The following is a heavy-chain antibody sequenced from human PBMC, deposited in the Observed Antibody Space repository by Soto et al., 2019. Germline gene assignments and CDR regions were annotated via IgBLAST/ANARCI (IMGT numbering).Heavy chain of an antibody. CDR3: ARHKNQGGYAFWSGFNYYYGMDV. J-gene: IGHJ6*02. CDR1: GFTFSSYW. D-gene: IGHD3-3*01. CDR2: IKQDGSEK. Sequence: EVQLVESGGGLVQPGGSLRLSCAASGFTFSSYWMSWVRQAPGKGLEWVANIKQDGSEKYYVDSVKGRFTISRDNAKNSLYLQMNSLRAEDTAVYYCARHKNQGGYAFWSGFNYYYGMDVWGQGTTVTVSS. V-gene: IGHV3-7*05.